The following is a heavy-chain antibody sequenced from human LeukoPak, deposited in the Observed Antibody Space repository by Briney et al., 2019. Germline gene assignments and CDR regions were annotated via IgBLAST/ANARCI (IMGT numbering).Heavy chain of an antibody. CDR2: ISAYNGNT. Sequence: ASVKVSCKASGYTFTNYDINWVRQATGQGLEWMGWISAYNGNTNYAQKLQGRVTMTTDISTSTAYMELRSLRSDDTAVYYCAREGHDYVWGSYRYGPIDYWGQGTLVTVSS. J-gene: IGHJ4*02. V-gene: IGHV1-18*01. D-gene: IGHD3-16*02. CDR1: GYTFTNYD. CDR3: AREGHDYVWGSYRYGPIDY.